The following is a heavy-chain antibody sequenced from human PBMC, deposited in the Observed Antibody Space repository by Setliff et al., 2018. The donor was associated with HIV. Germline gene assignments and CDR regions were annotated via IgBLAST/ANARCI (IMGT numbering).Heavy chain of an antibody. Sequence: KVSCKISGYPLSELSMHWVRQAPGKGLEWMVGFNPEEGKTIYAQKFQGRVTMTEDTSTDTAFMDLNNLRSEDTAVYYCAASISSRHYYGSALWGRGTLVTVSS. J-gene: IGHJ2*01. CDR3: AASISSRHYYGSAL. CDR1: GYPLSELS. CDR2: FNPEEGKT. V-gene: IGHV1-24*01. D-gene: IGHD3-10*01.